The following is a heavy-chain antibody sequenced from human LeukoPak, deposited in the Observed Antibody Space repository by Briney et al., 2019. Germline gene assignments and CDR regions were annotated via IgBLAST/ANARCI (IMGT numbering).Heavy chain of an antibody. V-gene: IGHV3-7*01. CDR2: IKQDGSEK. J-gene: IGHJ4*02. CDR1: GFTFSSYW. D-gene: IGHD5-24*01. CDR3: ARDRRGMATNFDY. Sequence: PGGSLRLSCAASGFTFSSYWMSWVRQAPGKGLEWVANIKQDGSEKYYVDSVKGRFTISRDNAKNSLYLQMNSLRAEDTAVYYCARDRRGMATNFDYWGQGILVTVSS.